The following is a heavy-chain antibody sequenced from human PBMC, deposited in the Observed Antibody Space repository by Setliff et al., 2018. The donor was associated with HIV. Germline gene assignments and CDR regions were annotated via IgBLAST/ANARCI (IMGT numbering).Heavy chain of an antibody. CDR2: IYSSGST. D-gene: IGHD2-15*01. V-gene: IGHV4-4*07. CDR1: GGSMSTYY. J-gene: IGHJ3*02. CDR3: ARVFPPIRGAPFGTPPGAFDI. Sequence: SETLSLTCSVSGGSMSTYYWSWIRRPAGKGLEWIGRIYSSGSTIYNPSLRSRVTMSVDTSKSQLSLKLTSVTAADTAVYYCARVFPPIRGAPFGTPPGAFDIWGQGTMVTVSS.